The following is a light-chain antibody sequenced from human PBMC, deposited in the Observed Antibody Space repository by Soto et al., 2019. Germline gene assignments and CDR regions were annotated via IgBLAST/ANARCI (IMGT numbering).Light chain of an antibody. CDR1: SSNIGSNY. J-gene: IGLJ1*01. V-gene: IGLV1-47*01. CDR3: AAWDDSLKV. CDR2: RNN. Sequence: QSVLTKPPSLYGTPGQRVTISCSGSSSNIGSNYVYWYQQLPGTAPKLLIYRNNQRPSGVPDRFSGSKSGTSASLAISWLRSEDEADYYCAAWDDSLKVFGTGTKVTVL.